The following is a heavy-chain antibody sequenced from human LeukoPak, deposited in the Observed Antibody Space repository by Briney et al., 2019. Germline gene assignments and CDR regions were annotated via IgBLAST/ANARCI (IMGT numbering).Heavy chain of an antibody. D-gene: IGHD3-9*01. CDR3: ARHRPDIWYYFDY. Sequence: PSETLSLTCTVSGGSISSYYWSWIRQPPGKGLEWIGYIYYSGSTNYNPSLKSRVTISVDTSKNQFSLKLSSVAAADTAVYYCARHRPDIWYYFDYWGQGTLVTVSS. CDR1: GGSISSYY. CDR2: IYYSGST. V-gene: IGHV4-59*08. J-gene: IGHJ4*02.